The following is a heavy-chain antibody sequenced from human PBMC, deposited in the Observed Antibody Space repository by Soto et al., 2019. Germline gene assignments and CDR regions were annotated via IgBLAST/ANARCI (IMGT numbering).Heavy chain of an antibody. CDR2: ITNRGGST. CDR1: GLTFSSYA. D-gene: IGHD3-10*01. V-gene: IGHV3-23*01. J-gene: IGHJ6*02. CDR3: AKDGRGSGSYSPMDV. Sequence: GGSLRLSCAASGLTFSSYAMTWVRQAPGKGLEWVSTITNRGGSTDYADSVKGRFTISRDNSKNTLYLQMHSLRAEDTGVYYCAKDGRGSGSYSPMDVWGQGTTVTVSS.